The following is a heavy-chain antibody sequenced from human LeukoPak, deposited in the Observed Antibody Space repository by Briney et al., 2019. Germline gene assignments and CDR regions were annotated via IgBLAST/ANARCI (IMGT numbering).Heavy chain of an antibody. J-gene: IGHJ4*02. V-gene: IGHV3-30*01. CDR1: GFTFSNYA. D-gene: IGHD3-16*02. Sequence: PGGSLRLSCAASGFTFSNYAMRWVRQTPGKGLEWVAFVSYDGSWDSHSDSVKGRFTISRDDSKNTLYLQMNRLRAEDTAVYYCTREERGYIPAFWGQGTLVTVSS. CDR2: VSYDGSWD. CDR3: TREERGYIPAF.